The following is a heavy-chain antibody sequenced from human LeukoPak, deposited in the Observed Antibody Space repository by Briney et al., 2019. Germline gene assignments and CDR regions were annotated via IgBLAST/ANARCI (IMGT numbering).Heavy chain of an antibody. V-gene: IGHV4-34*01. CDR1: GGSFSGYY. CDR2: INHSGST. J-gene: IGHJ4*02. D-gene: IGHD3-22*01. Sequence: SETLSLTCAVYGGSFSGYYWSWIRQPPGKGLEWIGEINHSGSTNYNPSLKSRVTISVDTSKNQFSLKLSSVTAADTAVYYCARGGTKKKYYYDSSGYFGYWGQGTLVTVSS. CDR3: ARGGTKKKYYYDSSGYFGY.